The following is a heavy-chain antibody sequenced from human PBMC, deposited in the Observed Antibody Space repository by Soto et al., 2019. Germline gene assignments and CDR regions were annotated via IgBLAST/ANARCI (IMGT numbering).Heavy chain of an antibody. J-gene: IGHJ5*02. CDR2: IYYSGST. Sequence: PSETLSLTCTVSGGSISSYYWSWIRQPPGKGLEWIGYIYYSGSTNYNPSLKSRVTISVDTSKNQFSLKLSSVTAADTAVYYCARVYDFWSGYYMGGYNWFDPWGQGTLVTVSS. CDR3: ARVYDFWSGYYMGGYNWFDP. V-gene: IGHV4-59*01. CDR1: GGSISSYY. D-gene: IGHD3-3*01.